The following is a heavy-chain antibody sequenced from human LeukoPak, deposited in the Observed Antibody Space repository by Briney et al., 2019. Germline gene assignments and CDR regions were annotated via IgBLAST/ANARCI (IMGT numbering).Heavy chain of an antibody. CDR1: GGSISSYY. CDR3: ARAKTEISGWYAPPTLPYWYFDL. CDR2: IYYSGST. Sequence: SETLSLTCTVSGGSISSYYWSRIRQPPGKGLEWIGYIYYSGSTNYNPSLKSRVTISVDTSKNQFSLKLSSVTAADTAVYYCARAKTEISGWYAPPTLPYWYFDLWGRGTLVTVSS. J-gene: IGHJ2*01. D-gene: IGHD6-19*01. V-gene: IGHV4-59*01.